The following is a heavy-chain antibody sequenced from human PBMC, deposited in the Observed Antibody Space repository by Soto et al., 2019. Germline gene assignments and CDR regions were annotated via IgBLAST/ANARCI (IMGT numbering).Heavy chain of an antibody. D-gene: IGHD6-19*01. CDR1: GFTFSSHA. Sequence: GRSLRLSCAVSGFTFSSHAMSRIRQAQGKGLECVSSITGSGDSTYYADSVKGRFTISRDKSKSTLYLQMNSLRAEDTAVYYCAKDLQFSGWLSAQTFDYWGQGTQVTVSS. CDR3: AKDLQFSGWLSAQTFDY. V-gene: IGHV3-23*01. CDR2: ITGSGDST. J-gene: IGHJ4*02.